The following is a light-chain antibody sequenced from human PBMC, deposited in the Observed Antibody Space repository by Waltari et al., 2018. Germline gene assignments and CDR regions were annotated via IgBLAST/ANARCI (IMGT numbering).Light chain of an antibody. J-gene: IGKJ4*01. Sequence: DIQLTQSPSFLSASVGDRVTITCRASQAISSYLAWYQQKPGKAPEVLISAASTLQSGVPSRFSGSGSGTEFTLTISSLQPEDFATYYCQQLNSYPLTFGVGTKVQIK. CDR3: QQLNSYPLT. CDR2: AAS. V-gene: IGKV1-9*01. CDR1: QAISSY.